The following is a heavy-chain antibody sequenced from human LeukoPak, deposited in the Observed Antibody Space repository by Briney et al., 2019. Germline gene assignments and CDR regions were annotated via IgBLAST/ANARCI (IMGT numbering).Heavy chain of an antibody. J-gene: IGHJ1*01. V-gene: IGHV3-23*01. Sequence: RPGGSLRLSCAASGFTFSSYAMSWVRQAPGKGLEWVSAISGSGGSTYYADSVKGRFTISRDNSKNTLYLQMNCLRAEDTAVYYCATGRITMIVVVITGYLQHWGQGTLVAVSS. D-gene: IGHD3-22*01. CDR2: ISGSGGST. CDR1: GFTFSSYA. CDR3: ATGRITMIVVVITGYLQH.